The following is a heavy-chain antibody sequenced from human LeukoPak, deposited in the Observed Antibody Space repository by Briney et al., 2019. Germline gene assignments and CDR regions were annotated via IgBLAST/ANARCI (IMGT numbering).Heavy chain of an antibody. CDR2: ISGSGGST. Sequence: GGSLRLSCAASGFTFSSYAMSWVRQAPGKGLEWVSAISGSGGSTYYADSVKGRSTISRDNSKNTLYLQMNSLRAEDTAVYYCAKAHGYSYGYAYYWGQGTLVTVSS. CDR1: GFTFSSYA. CDR3: AKAHGYSYGYAYY. D-gene: IGHD5-18*01. V-gene: IGHV3-23*01. J-gene: IGHJ4*02.